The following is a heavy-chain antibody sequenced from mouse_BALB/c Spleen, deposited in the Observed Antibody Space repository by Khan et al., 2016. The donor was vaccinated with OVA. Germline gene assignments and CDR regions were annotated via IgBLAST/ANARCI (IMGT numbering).Heavy chain of an antibody. CDR1: GYSITSEYT. D-gene: IGHD2-4*01. CDR2: ISYSGNT. Sequence: EVQLVESGPGLVKPSQSLSLTCTVTGYSITSEYTWNWIRQFPGNKLEWLGFISYSGNTRYNPSLKSRISLPRDPSKNQFFLPLNSVTSEDTATYYCARKDYYDYDPFPYWGQGTLVTVSA. V-gene: IGHV3-2*02. J-gene: IGHJ3*01. CDR3: ARKDYYDYDPFPY.